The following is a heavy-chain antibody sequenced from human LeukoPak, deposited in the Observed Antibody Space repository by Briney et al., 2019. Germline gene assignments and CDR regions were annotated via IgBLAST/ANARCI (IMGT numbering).Heavy chain of an antibody. D-gene: IGHD6-13*01. CDR2: IYYSGST. J-gene: IGHJ2*01. V-gene: IGHV4-59*01. Sequence: PSETLSLTCIVSGGYIRSYYWSWIRQPPGKGLEWIGYIYYSGSTNYNPSLKSRVTISVDTSKKQLSLKLSSVTAADTAVYYCARVYYSSSYDYWYFDLWGRGTLVTVSS. CDR1: GGYIRSYY. CDR3: ARVYYSSSYDYWYFDL.